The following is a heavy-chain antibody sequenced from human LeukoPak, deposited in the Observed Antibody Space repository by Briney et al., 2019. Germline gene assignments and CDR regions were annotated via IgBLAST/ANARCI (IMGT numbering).Heavy chain of an antibody. CDR1: GGSISSNTHY. J-gene: IGHJ6*03. V-gene: IGHV4-39*01. CDR2: IYYSGST. CDR3: ARLTDYFYYMDV. Sequence: KPSETLSLTCTVSGGSISSNTHYWGWLRQPPGKGLEWIGNIYYSGSTYHHPSLKSRVTMSVDTSKSQFSLKLSSVTAADTAVYYCARLTDYFYYMDVWGKGTAVTVSS.